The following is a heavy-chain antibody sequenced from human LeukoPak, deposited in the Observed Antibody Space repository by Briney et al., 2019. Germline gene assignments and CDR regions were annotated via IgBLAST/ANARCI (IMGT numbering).Heavy chain of an antibody. J-gene: IGHJ6*03. D-gene: IGHD5-12*01. V-gene: IGHV6-1*01. Sequence: KTSQTLSLTCAISGDSVSSNSAAWNWIRQSPSRGLERLGRTYYRSKWYNDYAVSVKSRITINPDTSKNQFSLQLNSVTPEDTAVYYCARDGDFSGYDYYYYYYMDVWGKGTTVTISS. CDR2: TYYRSKWYN. CDR3: ARDGDFSGYDYYYYYYMDV. CDR1: GDSVSSNSAA.